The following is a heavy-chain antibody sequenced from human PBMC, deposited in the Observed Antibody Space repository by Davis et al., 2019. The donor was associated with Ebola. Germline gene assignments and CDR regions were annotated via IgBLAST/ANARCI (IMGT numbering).Heavy chain of an antibody. CDR3: ARGGAVAAYYYYYGMDV. V-gene: IGHV3-21*01. Sequence: GGSLRLSCAASGFTFSSYSMNWVRQAPGKGLEWVSSISSSSSYIYYADSVKGRFTISRDNAKNSLYLQMNSLRAEDTAVYYCARGGAVAAYYYYYGMDVWGQGITVTVSS. CDR2: ISSSSSYI. CDR1: GFTFSSYS. J-gene: IGHJ6*02. D-gene: IGHD6-19*01.